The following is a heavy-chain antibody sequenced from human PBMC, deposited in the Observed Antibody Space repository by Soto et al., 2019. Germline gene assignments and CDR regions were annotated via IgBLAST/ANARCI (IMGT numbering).Heavy chain of an antibody. D-gene: IGHD3-9*01. CDR1: GYSFTGYY. Sequence: ASVKVSCKSSGYSFTGYYMHWVRQAPGQGLEWMGWISPNNGGTNYAQKLQGRVTMTRDTSTSTAYMELRSLRSDDTAVYYCARVLGNDILTGRPQGYYGMDVWGQGTTVTVSS. CDR2: ISPNNGGT. CDR3: ARVLGNDILTGRPQGYYGMDV. V-gene: IGHV1-2*02. J-gene: IGHJ6*02.